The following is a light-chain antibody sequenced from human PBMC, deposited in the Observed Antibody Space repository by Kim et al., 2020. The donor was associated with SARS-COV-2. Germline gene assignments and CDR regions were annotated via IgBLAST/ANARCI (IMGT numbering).Light chain of an antibody. J-gene: IGLJ2*01. Sequence: QSVTISCNGTSSDVGGYNYVSWYQQHPGKAPKLMIYEVTKRPSGVPDRFSGSKSGNTASLTVSGLQAEDEAEYYCSSYAGTNNLVVFGGGTQLTVL. CDR1: SSDVGGYNY. CDR3: SSYAGTNNLVV. V-gene: IGLV2-8*01. CDR2: EVT.